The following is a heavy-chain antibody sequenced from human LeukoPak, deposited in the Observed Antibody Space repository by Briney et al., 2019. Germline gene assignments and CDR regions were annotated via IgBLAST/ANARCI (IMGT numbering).Heavy chain of an antibody. CDR3: TRESPDWFDA. V-gene: IGHV3-48*03. Sequence: GGSLRLSCAASGFPFRSYEMNGVRQAPGKGLEWVSYISSTGDVIHYADSVRGRFTISRDSAKNSLYLQMNSLRAEDTAVYYCTRESPDWFDAWGQGILVTVSS. CDR2: ISSTGDVI. CDR1: GFPFRSYE. J-gene: IGHJ5*02.